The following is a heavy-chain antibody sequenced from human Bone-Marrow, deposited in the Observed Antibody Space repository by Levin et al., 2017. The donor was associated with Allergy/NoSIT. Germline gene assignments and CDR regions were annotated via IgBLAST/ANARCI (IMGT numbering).Heavy chain of an antibody. D-gene: IGHD4-17*01. CDR1: GYTFSSYD. J-gene: IGHJ4*02. V-gene: IGHV1-8*01. CDR2: MNPNNGNT. Sequence: ASVKVSCKTSGYTFSSYDISWARQATGQGLEWMGWMNPNNGNTVYAQKFQGRVTMTRNASISTAYLELSSLRPEDTAVYYCARGDSSLSPYGDYDDRDYWGQGTLVTVSS. CDR3: ARGDSSLSPYGDYDDRDY.